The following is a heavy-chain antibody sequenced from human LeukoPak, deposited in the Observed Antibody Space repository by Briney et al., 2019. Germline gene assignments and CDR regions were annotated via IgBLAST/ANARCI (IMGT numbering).Heavy chain of an antibody. CDR2: IIPIFGTA. J-gene: IGHJ6*03. CDR3: ARAPHLGYYYYYYMDV. CDR1: GGTFSSYA. V-gene: IGHV1-69*05. Sequence: GASVKVSCKASGGTFSSYAISWVRQAPGQGLEWMGGIIPIFGTANYAQKFQGRVTITTDESTSTAYMELSSLGSEDTAVYYCARAPHLGYYYYYYMDVWGKGTTVTVSS.